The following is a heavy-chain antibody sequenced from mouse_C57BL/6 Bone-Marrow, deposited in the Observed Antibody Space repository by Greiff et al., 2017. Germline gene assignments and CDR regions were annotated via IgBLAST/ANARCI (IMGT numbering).Heavy chain of an antibody. J-gene: IGHJ2*01. V-gene: IGHV1-64*01. CDR2: IHPNSGST. D-gene: IGHD1-1*01. Sequence: QVQLQQPGAELVKPGASVKLSCKASGYTFTSYWMHWVKQRPGQGLEWIGMIHPNSGSTNYNEKFKSKATLTVDKSSSTAYMHLSSLTSEDSAVYYCARSTVVAVDYWGQGTTLTVSS. CDR3: ARSTVVAVDY. CDR1: GYTFTSYW.